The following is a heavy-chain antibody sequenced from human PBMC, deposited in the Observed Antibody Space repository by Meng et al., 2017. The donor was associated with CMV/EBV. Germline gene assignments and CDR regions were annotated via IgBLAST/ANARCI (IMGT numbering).Heavy chain of an antibody. J-gene: IGHJ4*02. D-gene: IGHD6-13*01. V-gene: IGHV3-23*01. CDR2: ITASGGST. Sequence: GESLKISCAASGFRFDDYGMSWVRQAPGRGLAWVSAITASGGSTYYADSVKGRFTVSRDNSKNTLYLQMNSLRAEDTALYYCAKAFSASWYREYYDDWGQGTLVTVSS. CDR1: GFRFDDYG. CDR3: AKAFSASWYREYYDD.